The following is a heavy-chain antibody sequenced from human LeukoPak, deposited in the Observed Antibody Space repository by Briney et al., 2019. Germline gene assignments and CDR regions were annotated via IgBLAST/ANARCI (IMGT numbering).Heavy chain of an antibody. D-gene: IGHD2-2*01. CDR2: IRYDGSNK. CDR3: AKGYQLPDY. Sequence: GGSLRLSCAASGFTFSSYGMHWVRQAPGKGLEWVAFIRYDGSNKYYADSVKGRFTISRDNSKNTLYLQMNRLRAEDTAVYYCAKGYQLPDYWGQGTLVTVSS. CDR1: GFTFSSYG. V-gene: IGHV3-30*02. J-gene: IGHJ4*02.